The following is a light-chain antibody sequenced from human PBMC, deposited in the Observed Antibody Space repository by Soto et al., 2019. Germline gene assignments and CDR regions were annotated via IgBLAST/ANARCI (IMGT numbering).Light chain of an antibody. V-gene: IGKV1-9*01. CDR1: HDISTY. CDR2: EAS. Sequence: DIQLTQSPSLLSASVGDRVTITCRASHDISTYLAWYQQKPGKAPKLMIYEASTLQSGVPSRFSGSRSGTEFTRTISGLLPEDFATYHCQQLNALPFTFGQGTRLDTK. J-gene: IGKJ5*01. CDR3: QQLNALPFT.